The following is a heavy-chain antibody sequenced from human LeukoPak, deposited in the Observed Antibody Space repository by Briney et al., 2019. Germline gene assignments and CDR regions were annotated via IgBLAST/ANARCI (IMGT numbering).Heavy chain of an antibody. V-gene: IGHV4-34*01. CDR2: INHSGST. CDR3: ARGRRGSGSYVILPRFDP. Sequence: SETLSLTCAVYGGSFSGYYWSWIRQPPGKGLEWIGEINHSGSTNYNPSLKSRVTMSVDTSKNQFSLKLSSVTAADTAVYYCARGRRGSGSYVILPRFDPWGQGTLVTVSS. D-gene: IGHD3-10*01. J-gene: IGHJ5*02. CDR1: GGSFSGYY.